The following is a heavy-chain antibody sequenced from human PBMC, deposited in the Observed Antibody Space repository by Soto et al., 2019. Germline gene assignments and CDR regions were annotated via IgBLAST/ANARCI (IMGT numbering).Heavy chain of an antibody. CDR3: AKEAGEIATTYGDFDH. D-gene: IGHD2-21*01. CDR2: SYSGGIT. V-gene: IGHV3-66*01. Sequence: GGSLRLSCAAPGFTVNSTYMSWVRQAPGKGLEWVSISYSGGITYYADTVKGRFTVSRDNSKNTLYLQMNSLRAEDTAVYYCAKEAGEIATTYGDFDHWGQGNLVTVSS. J-gene: IGHJ4*02. CDR1: GFTVNSTY.